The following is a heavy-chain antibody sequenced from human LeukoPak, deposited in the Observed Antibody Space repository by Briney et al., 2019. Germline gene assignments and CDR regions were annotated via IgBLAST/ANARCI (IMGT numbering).Heavy chain of an antibody. CDR2: ISYDGSNK. J-gene: IGHJ4*02. Sequence: GGSLRLSCAASGFTFSSYAMHWVRQAPGKGLEWVAVISYDGSNKYYADSVKGRFTISRDNSKNTLYLQMNSLRAEDTAVYYCAKDGSTARYYDFWSGYSTGFDYWGQGTLVTVSS. CDR3: AKDGSTARYYDFWSGYSTGFDY. CDR1: GFTFSSYA. D-gene: IGHD3-3*01. V-gene: IGHV3-30-3*01.